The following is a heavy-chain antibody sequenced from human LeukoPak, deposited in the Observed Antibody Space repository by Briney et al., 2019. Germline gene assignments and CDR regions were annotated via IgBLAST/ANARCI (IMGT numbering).Heavy chain of an antibody. CDR3: AKRPYCGGDCYYKNYFDY. V-gene: IGHV3-23*01. Sequence: PGGSLRLSCAASGFTVSSNYMSWVRQAPGKGLEWVSAISGSGGSTYYADSVKGRFTISRDNSKNTLYLQMNSLRAEDTAVYYCAKRPYCGGDCYYKNYFDYWGQGTLVTVSS. D-gene: IGHD2-21*02. CDR2: ISGSGGST. J-gene: IGHJ4*02. CDR1: GFTVSSNY.